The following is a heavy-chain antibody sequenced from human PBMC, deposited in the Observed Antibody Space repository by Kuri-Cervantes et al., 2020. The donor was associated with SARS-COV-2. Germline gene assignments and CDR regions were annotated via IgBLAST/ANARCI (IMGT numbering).Heavy chain of an antibody. V-gene: IGHV3-48*02. CDR3: ARLDYLD. Sequence: GESLKISCAASGFTFRNYSLSWVRQAPGKGLEWVSYISGSSRTTFYAESVKGRFTISRDNAKNSLYLQMNSLRDEDTAVYYCARLDYLDWGQGTLVTVSS. CDR1: GFTFRNYS. CDR2: ISGSSRTT. D-gene: IGHD3-16*01. J-gene: IGHJ4*02.